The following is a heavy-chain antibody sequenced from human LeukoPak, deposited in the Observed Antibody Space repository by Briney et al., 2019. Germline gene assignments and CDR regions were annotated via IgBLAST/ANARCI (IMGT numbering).Heavy chain of an antibody. Sequence: ASVKVSCKASGYTFNSYCISRVRQAPGQGHEWVGWISTYNGDTKYAEKLQGRVTMTTDTSTTTAYMELTSLTSDDTAMYYCARTRCTGGSCYDYWGQGTLVTVSS. J-gene: IGHJ4*02. CDR1: GYTFNSYC. V-gene: IGHV1-18*01. D-gene: IGHD2-8*02. CDR2: ISTYNGDT. CDR3: ARTRCTGGSCYDY.